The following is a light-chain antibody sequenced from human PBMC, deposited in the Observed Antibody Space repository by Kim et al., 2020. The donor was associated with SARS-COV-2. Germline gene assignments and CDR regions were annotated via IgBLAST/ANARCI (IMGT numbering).Light chain of an antibody. V-gene: IGKV3-15*01. CDR2: GAS. Sequence: SPGERVTLSCRASQSVSRNLAWYQQKPGQAPRLLIYGASTRATGVPARFSGSGSGTEFTLTITSLQSEDFAVYYCQQYNNWPPGTFGQGTKVDIK. CDR1: QSVSRN. J-gene: IGKJ1*01. CDR3: QQYNNWPPGT.